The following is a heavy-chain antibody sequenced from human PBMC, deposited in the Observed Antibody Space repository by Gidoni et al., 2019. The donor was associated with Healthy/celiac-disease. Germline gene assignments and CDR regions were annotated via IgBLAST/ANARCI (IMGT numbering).Heavy chain of an antibody. J-gene: IGHJ6*02. D-gene: IGHD2-2*01. CDR2: ISAYNGNT. V-gene: IGHV1-18*04. Sequence: QVQLVQSGAEVKKPGASVKVSCKASGYTFTSNGISCVRQAPGQGLEWMGWISAYNGNTNYAQKLQGRVTMTTDTSTSTAYMELRSLRSDDTAVYYCARDLVVPAVLYYYGMDVWGQGTTVTVSS. CDR3: ARDLVVPAVLYYYGMDV. CDR1: GYTFTSNG.